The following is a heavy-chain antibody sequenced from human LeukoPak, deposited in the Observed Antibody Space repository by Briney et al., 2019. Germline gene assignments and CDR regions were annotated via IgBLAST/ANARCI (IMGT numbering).Heavy chain of an antibody. CDR2: ISGSGSTI. V-gene: IGHV3-48*03. D-gene: IGHD4-17*01. Sequence: GGSLRLSCAASGFTFRSYEMNWVRQAPGQGLVWVSYISGSGSTIYYADSVQGRFTISRDNAKNLLYLQMNSLRAEDTAVYYCARDYGDYWWYFDLWGRGTLVTVSS. J-gene: IGHJ2*01. CDR3: ARDYGDYWWYFDL. CDR1: GFTFRSYE.